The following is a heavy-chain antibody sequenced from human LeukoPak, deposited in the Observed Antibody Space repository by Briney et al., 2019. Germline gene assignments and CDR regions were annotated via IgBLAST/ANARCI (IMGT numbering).Heavy chain of an antibody. CDR3: AKALAKALDV. J-gene: IGHJ6*02. CDR2: ISWNSGSI. Sequence: GGSLRLSCAASGFTFDDYAMHWVRQAPGKGLEWVSGISWNSGSIGYADSVKGRFTISRDNAKNSLYLQMNSLRAEDTALYYCAKALAKALDVWGQGTTVTVSS. CDR1: GFTFDDYA. D-gene: IGHD5-12*01. V-gene: IGHV3-9*01.